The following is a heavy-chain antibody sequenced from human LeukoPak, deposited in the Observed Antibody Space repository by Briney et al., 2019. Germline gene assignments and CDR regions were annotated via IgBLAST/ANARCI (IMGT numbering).Heavy chain of an antibody. CDR2: IYPGDSDT. J-gene: IGHJ3*02. D-gene: IGHD2-2*01. CDR3: ARQRYELLVVPAAPDAFDI. V-gene: IGHV5-51*01. CDR1: GYSFTSYW. Sequence: GESLKISCKGSGYSFTSYWIGWVRQMPGKGLEWMGIIYPGDSDTRYSPSFQGQATISADKSISTAYLQWSSLKASDTAMYYCARQRYELLVVPAAPDAFDIWGQGTMVTVSS.